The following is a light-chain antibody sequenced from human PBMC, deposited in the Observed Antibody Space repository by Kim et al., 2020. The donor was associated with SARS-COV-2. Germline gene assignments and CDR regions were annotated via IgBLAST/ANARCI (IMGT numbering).Light chain of an antibody. CDR2: TND. CDR3: ATWDDNLDVWM. J-gene: IGLJ3*02. V-gene: IGLV1-44*01. Sequence: ELTQPPSASGTPGQRVTISCSGSDSNIGSNTVNWYQQFPGTAPKLLIDTNDRRPSGVSDRVSSSKSGTSASLAISGLQSEDEADYYCATWDDNLDVWMFGGGTQLTVL. CDR1: DSNIGSNT.